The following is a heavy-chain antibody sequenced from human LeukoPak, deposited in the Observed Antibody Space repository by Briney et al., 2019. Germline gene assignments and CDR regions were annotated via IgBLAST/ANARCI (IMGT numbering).Heavy chain of an antibody. CDR2: ISGGAEIT. D-gene: IGHD3-10*01. V-gene: IGHV3-23*01. Sequence: GGSLRLSCTASGFTFSSYAMTWVRQAPGKGLEWVSSISGGAEITDYAGSVKGRFAVSRDNSKSTLYLQLNSLRAEDTAKYYCAKLGDYFGSGRFSFFDYWGHGTLVTVSS. CDR3: AKLGDYFGSGRFSFFDY. CDR1: GFTFSSYA. J-gene: IGHJ4*01.